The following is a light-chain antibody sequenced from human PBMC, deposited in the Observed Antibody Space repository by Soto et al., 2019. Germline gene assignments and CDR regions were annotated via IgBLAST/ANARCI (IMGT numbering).Light chain of an antibody. V-gene: IGLV2-14*03. Sequence: QSVLTQPASVSGSPGQSITISCTGTSSDIGGYNYVSWYQQLPDKVPKLIIYDVSNRPSGVSDRFSGSKSGNAASLTISGLQAEDEADYYCSSYTSTSTLYVFGTGTKVTVL. CDR1: SSDIGGYNY. CDR2: DVS. CDR3: SSYTSTSTLYV. J-gene: IGLJ1*01.